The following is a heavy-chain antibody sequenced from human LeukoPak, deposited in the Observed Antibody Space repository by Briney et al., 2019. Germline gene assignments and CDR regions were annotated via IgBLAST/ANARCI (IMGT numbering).Heavy chain of an antibody. D-gene: IGHD2-2*01. Sequence: ASVKVSCKASGYTFTSYVLHWVRQAPGQRLEWMGWISPHNGKTDYIQKLQGRVTMTTDTSTSTAYMELRSLRSDDTAVYFCARARSAVVPAPRDPFDYWGQGTLVTVSS. CDR1: GYTFTSYV. CDR2: ISPHNGKT. V-gene: IGHV1-18*01. CDR3: ARARSAVVPAPRDPFDY. J-gene: IGHJ4*02.